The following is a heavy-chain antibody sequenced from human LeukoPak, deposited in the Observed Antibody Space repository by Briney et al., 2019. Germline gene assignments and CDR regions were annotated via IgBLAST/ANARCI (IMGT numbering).Heavy chain of an antibody. V-gene: IGHV4-34*01. CDR3: ARDRQQHDAFDI. J-gene: IGHJ3*02. CDR2: INHSGST. CDR1: GGSFSGYY. D-gene: IGHD6-13*01. Sequence: SETLSLTCAVYGGSFSGYYWSWIRQPPGKGLEWIGEINHSGSTNYNPSLKSRVTISVDTSKNQFSLKRSSVTAADTAVYYCARDRQQHDAFDIWGQGTMVTVSS.